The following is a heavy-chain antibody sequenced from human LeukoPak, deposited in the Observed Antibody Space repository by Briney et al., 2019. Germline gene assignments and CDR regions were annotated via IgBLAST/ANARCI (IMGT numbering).Heavy chain of an antibody. D-gene: IGHD6-13*01. Sequence: SETLSLTCTVSGGSISSYYWSWIRQPPGKGLEWIGYIYYSGSTNYNPSLKSRVTMSVDTSKNQFSLKLSSVTAADTAVYYCARDFHIAAAGTGYFDYWGQGTLVTVSS. V-gene: IGHV4-59*12. CDR1: GGSISSYY. CDR2: IYYSGST. CDR3: ARDFHIAAAGTGYFDY. J-gene: IGHJ4*02.